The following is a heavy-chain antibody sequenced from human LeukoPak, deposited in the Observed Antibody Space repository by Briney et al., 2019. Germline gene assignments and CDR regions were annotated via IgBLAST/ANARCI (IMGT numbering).Heavy chain of an antibody. CDR1: GYSFTTYW. J-gene: IGHJ3*02. D-gene: IGHD6-19*01. CDR2: IYPGDSDT. CDR3: ARVYSSGWYPDAFDI. Sequence: GESPKISCQGSGYSFTTYWIGWVRQMPGKGLEWMGIIYPGDSDTRYSPSFQGQVTISADKSVNTAYLQWSSLKASDTAMYYCARVYSSGWYPDAFDIWGQGTMVTVSS. V-gene: IGHV5-51*01.